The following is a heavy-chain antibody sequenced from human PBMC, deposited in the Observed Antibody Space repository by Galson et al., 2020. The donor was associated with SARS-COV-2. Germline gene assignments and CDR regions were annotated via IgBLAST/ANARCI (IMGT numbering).Heavy chain of an antibody. CDR1: GYTFTTYE. Sequence: ASVKVSCKASGYTFTTYEIDWVRQAPGQGLEWMGWANPNTGNTGTAPKFQGGVTMTINTSTRTVFLELSSLKSDDTAVYYCARVGGGHNYANWLDTWGQGTLVTVSS. CDR2: ANPNTGNT. D-gene: IGHD5-12*01. V-gene: IGHV1-8*01. J-gene: IGHJ5*02. CDR3: ARVGGGHNYANWLDT.